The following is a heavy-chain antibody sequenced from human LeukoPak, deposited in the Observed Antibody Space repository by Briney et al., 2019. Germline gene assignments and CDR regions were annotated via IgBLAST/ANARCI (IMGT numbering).Heavy chain of an antibody. Sequence: PSETLSLTRTVSVGSISSSSYYWGWIRQPPGKGLEWLGSIYYSGSTYYNPPLKSRVTISVDTSKNQFSLKLSSVTAADTAVYYCASTIAVAGTAWFDPWGQGTLVTVSS. CDR2: IYYSGST. V-gene: IGHV4-39*01. J-gene: IGHJ5*02. CDR3: ASTIAVAGTAWFDP. CDR1: VGSISSSSYY. D-gene: IGHD6-19*01.